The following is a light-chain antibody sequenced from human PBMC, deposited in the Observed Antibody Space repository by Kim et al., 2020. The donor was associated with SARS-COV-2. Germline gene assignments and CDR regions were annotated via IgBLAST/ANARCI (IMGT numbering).Light chain of an antibody. CDR2: YDS. CDR1: NMGSKS. Sequence: APGKTARITCGGNNMGSKSVHWYQQKPGQAPVLVIYYDSDRPSGIPERFSGSNSGNTATLTISRVEAGDEADYYCLVWDGTSDHYVFGTGTKVTVL. V-gene: IGLV3-21*04. J-gene: IGLJ1*01. CDR3: LVWDGTSDHYV.